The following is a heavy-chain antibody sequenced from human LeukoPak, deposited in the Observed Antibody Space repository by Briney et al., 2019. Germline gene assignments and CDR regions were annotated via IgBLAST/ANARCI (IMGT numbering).Heavy chain of an antibody. V-gene: IGHV3-30*02. D-gene: IGHD4-17*01. CDR2: IRYDGSNN. Sequence: GGSLRLSCAASGFTFSSYGMHWIRQAPGKGLEWVAFIRYDGSNNYYADSVKGRFTISRDNAKNSLYLQMNSLRAEDTAVYYCAREDAGDYEFLFAFDIWGQGTMVTVSS. J-gene: IGHJ3*02. CDR1: GFTFSSYG. CDR3: AREDAGDYEFLFAFDI.